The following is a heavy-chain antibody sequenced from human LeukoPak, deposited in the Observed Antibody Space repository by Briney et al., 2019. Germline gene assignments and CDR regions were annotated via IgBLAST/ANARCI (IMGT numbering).Heavy chain of an antibody. Sequence: GGSLRLSCAASGFTFSSYSMNWVRQAPGKGLEWVSSITRSNYIYYADSVKGRFTISRDNAKNSLYLQMNSLRAEDTAVYYCARDRPTVTTSAGSYYYYYYMDVWGKGTTVTVSS. CDR2: ITRSNYI. D-gene: IGHD4-17*01. CDR3: ARDRPTVTTSAGSYYYYYYMDV. J-gene: IGHJ6*03. CDR1: GFTFSSYS. V-gene: IGHV3-21*06.